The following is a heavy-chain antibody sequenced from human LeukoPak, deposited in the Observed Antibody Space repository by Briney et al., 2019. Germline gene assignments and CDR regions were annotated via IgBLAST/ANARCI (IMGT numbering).Heavy chain of an antibody. D-gene: IGHD1-26*01. Sequence: GSSVKVSCTASGGTFSSYAISWVRQAPGQGLEWMGGIIPIFGTANYAQKFQGRVTITADESTSTAYMELSSLRSEDTAVYYCARVGVEIVGANLYYYYYMDVWGKGTTVTISS. CDR2: IIPIFGTA. J-gene: IGHJ6*03. CDR3: ARVGVEIVGANLYYYYYMDV. V-gene: IGHV1-69*01. CDR1: GGTFSSYA.